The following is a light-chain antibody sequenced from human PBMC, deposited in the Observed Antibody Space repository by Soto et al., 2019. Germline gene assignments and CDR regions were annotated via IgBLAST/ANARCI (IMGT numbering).Light chain of an antibody. V-gene: IGKV2-30*01. J-gene: IGKJ1*01. CDR2: KVS. CDR3: MQGTHWPRT. Sequence: EVVMTQSPLSLPVTLGQPASISCRSSQSLVNSDGNTYLNWFQQRPGQSPRRLIYKVSNRDSGVPDRFSGSGSGTDFTLKISRVEAEDVGVYYCMQGTHWPRTFGQGTKMEIK. CDR1: QSLVNSDGNTY.